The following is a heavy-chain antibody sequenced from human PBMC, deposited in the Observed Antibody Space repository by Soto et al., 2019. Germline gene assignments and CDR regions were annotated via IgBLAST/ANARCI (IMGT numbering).Heavy chain of an antibody. CDR2: IWNDGSNK. V-gene: IGHV3-33*01. CDR1: GFTFSNYV. D-gene: IGHD3-10*01. J-gene: IGHJ5*02. Sequence: QVQLVESGGGVVQPGRSLRLSCAASGFTFSNYVMHWVRQAPGKGPEWVAVIWNDGSNKQYGDSVKGRFTISRDNSKNTLYLQMNSLRVEDTAVYYCVRGGGIYHWGQGTLVTVSS. CDR3: VRGGGIYH.